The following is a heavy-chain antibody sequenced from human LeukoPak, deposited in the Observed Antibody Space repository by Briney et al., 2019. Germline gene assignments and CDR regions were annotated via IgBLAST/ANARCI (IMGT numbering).Heavy chain of an antibody. CDR3: AKNAIDYYGSGSYIYYYYYYMDV. J-gene: IGHJ6*03. D-gene: IGHD3-10*01. V-gene: IGHV3-7*01. Sequence: PGGSLRLSCAASGFTFSSYWMSWVRQAPGKGLEWVANIKQDGREKYYVDSVKGRFTISRDNAKNSLYLQMNSLRAADTAVYYCAKNAIDYYGSGSYIYYYYYYMDVWGKGTTVTVSS. CDR1: GFTFSSYW. CDR2: IKQDGREK.